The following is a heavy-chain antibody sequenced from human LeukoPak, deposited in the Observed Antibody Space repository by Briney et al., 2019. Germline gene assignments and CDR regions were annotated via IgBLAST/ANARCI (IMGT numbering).Heavy chain of an antibody. D-gene: IGHD4/OR15-4a*01. J-gene: IGHJ4*02. CDR3: ARRAGAYSHPYDY. CDR1: GFTFSTYA. Sequence: PGGSLRLSCAPSGFTFSTYAMTWVRQAPGKGLEWVSAVSGSGGSTYYADSVKGRFTISRHNSKNTLYLQMNSLRAEDTAVYYCARRAGAYSHPYDYWGQGTLVTVSS. V-gene: IGHV3-23*01. CDR2: VSGSGGST.